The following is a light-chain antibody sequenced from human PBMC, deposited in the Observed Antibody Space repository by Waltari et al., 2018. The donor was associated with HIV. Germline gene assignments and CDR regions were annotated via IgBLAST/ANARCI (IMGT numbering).Light chain of an antibody. Sequence: VLTHSPGTLPLSPGEGATLPCRASQSVPNNYLAWSPKKVGQAPRLLLYGASPRATDIPSRFTGSGSGADFTLTITRLEPEDFAVYYCQRYGTSPQWTFGQGTKVEIK. V-gene: IGKV3-20*01. CDR1: QSVPNNY. CDR3: QRYGTSPQWT. J-gene: IGKJ1*01. CDR2: GAS.